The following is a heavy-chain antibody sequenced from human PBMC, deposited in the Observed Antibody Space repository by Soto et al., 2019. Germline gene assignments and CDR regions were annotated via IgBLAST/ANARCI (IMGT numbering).Heavy chain of an antibody. V-gene: IGHV1-2*04. Sequence: ASVKVSCKASGYTFTGYYMHWVRQAPGQGLEWMGWINPNSGGTNYAQKFQGWVTMTRDTSISTAYMELSRLRSDDTAVYYCARDPIVVVPAAMGDYDFWGGYNGNWFDPWGQGTLVTVSS. D-gene: IGHD2-2*01. CDR2: INPNSGGT. CDR3: ARDPIVVVPAAMGDYDFWGGYNGNWFDP. CDR1: GYTFTGYY. J-gene: IGHJ5*02.